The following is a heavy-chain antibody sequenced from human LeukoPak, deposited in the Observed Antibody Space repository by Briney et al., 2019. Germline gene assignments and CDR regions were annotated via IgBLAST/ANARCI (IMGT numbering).Heavy chain of an antibody. CDR2: IKEDGSEK. J-gene: IGHJ4*02. CDR1: GFTFSNYW. CDR3: ARVLWSGGRDY. D-gene: IGHD1-26*01. Sequence: PGGSLRLSCAASGFTFSNYWMSWVRQAPGKGLEWVANIKEDGSEKYYVDSVKGRFTISRDNAKNSLYLQMNSLRAEDTAVYYCARVLWSGGRDYWGQGTLVTVSS. V-gene: IGHV3-7*01.